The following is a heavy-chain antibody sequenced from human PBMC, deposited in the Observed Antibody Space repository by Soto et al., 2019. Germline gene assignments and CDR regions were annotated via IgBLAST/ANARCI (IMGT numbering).Heavy chain of an antibody. CDR3: AGVMSLYDSSGFTSGAFDI. V-gene: IGHV4-31*03. CDR1: GGSISSGGYY. Sequence: QVQLQESGPGLVKPSQTLSLTCTVSGGSISSGGYYWSWIRQHPGKGLEWIGYIYYSGSTYYNPSLKSRVTISVDTAKNQFSLKLSSVTAADTAVYYCAGVMSLYDSSGFTSGAFDIWGQGTMVTVSS. D-gene: IGHD3-22*01. CDR2: IYYSGST. J-gene: IGHJ3*02.